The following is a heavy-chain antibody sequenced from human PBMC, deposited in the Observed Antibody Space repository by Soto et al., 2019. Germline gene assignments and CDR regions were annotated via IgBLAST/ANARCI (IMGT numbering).Heavy chain of an antibody. CDR2: ISAYNGNT. J-gene: IGHJ6*02. CDR1: GYTFTSYG. D-gene: IGHD5-12*01. V-gene: IGHV1-18*01. Sequence: ASVKVSCKASGYTFTSYGISWVRQAPGQGLEWMGWISAYNGNTNYAQKLQGRVTMTTDTSTSTAYMELRSLRSDDTAVYYCARVATINYYYYGMDVWGQGTPVTVS. CDR3: ARVATINYYYYGMDV.